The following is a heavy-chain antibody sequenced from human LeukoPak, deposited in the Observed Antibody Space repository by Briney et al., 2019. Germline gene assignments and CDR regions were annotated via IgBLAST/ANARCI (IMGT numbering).Heavy chain of an antibody. J-gene: IGHJ4*02. D-gene: IGHD3-9*01. Sequence: GASLRLSCAASGFTFSSYAMSWVRQAPGKGLEWVSAITGSGGNTYYADSVKGRFTISRDNSKNTVFLQMDSLRAEDTAVYYCAKWGDYDVLTGYYVSDYWGQGTLVTVSS. CDR2: ITGSGGNT. CDR1: GFTFSSYA. V-gene: IGHV3-23*01. CDR3: AKWGDYDVLTGYYVSDY.